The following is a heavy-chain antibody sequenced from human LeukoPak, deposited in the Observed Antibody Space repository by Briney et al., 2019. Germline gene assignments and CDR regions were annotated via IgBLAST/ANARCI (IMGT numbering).Heavy chain of an antibody. D-gene: IGHD3-22*01. Sequence: SVTVSCKASGGTFRSHSIRWVRQAPGQGLEWMGGIIPIFGTAHYAQKFQARITITTEASTSTAYIELSSLTSVDTAGYDFARLPRYDYDSSGPQGDAWFDPWGQGTLVTVSS. CDR1: GGTFRSHS. V-gene: IGHV1-69*05. CDR3: ARLPRYDYDSSGPQGDAWFDP. J-gene: IGHJ5*02. CDR2: IIPIFGTA.